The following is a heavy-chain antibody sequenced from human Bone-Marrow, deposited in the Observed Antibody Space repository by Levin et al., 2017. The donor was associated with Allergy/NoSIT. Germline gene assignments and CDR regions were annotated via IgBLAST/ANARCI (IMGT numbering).Heavy chain of an antibody. CDR1: GFTISSFG. CDR3: AKGLEGCGNDCYILAY. J-gene: IGHJ4*02. Sequence: GESLKISCAVSGFTISSFGMHWVRQAPGKGLEWVAAISYDGSNKFADSVKGRFTISRDNSRNTLFLQMNSLRAEETAVYFCAKGLEGCGNDCYILAYWGQGALVTVAS. CDR2: ISYDGSNK. D-gene: IGHD2-21*02. V-gene: IGHV3-30*18.